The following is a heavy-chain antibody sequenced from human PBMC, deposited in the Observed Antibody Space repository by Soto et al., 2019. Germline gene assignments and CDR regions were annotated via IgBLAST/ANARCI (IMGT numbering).Heavy chain of an antibody. Sequence: SETLSLTCTVCGGSISSSSYYWGWIRQPPGKGLEWIGSIYYSGSTYYNPSLKSRVTISVDTSKNQFSLKLSSVTAEDTAVYYCARRRLVLIWFGGSSNFDYWGQGTLVAVSS. CDR2: IYYSGST. CDR3: ARRRLVLIWFGGSSNFDY. V-gene: IGHV4-39*01. CDR1: GGSISSSSYY. D-gene: IGHD3-10*01. J-gene: IGHJ4*02.